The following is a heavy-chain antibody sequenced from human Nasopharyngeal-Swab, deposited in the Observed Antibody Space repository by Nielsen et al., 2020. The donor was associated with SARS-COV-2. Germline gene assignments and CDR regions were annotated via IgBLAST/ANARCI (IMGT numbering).Heavy chain of an antibody. CDR3: AREERGYSSGWYSSWFDP. V-gene: IGHV4-39*07. D-gene: IGHD6-19*01. CDR2: IYSTGST. J-gene: IGHJ5*02. Sequence: WIRQPPGTGLEWIGLIYSTGSTYYNPSLKSRVTISVDTSKNKFSLRLTSVTAADTAVYYCAREERGYSSGWYSSWFDPWGQGTLVTVSS.